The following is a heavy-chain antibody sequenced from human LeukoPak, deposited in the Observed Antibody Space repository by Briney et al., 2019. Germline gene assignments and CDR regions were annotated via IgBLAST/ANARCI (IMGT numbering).Heavy chain of an antibody. V-gene: IGHV1-2*02. CDR2: INPNSGGT. CDR3: ARTQGGSTYYDFWGGYYNFDY. D-gene: IGHD3-3*01. Sequence: GASVKVSCKASGYTFTGYYMHWVRQAPGQGLEWMGWINPNSGGTNYAQKFQGRVTMTRDTSISTAYMELSRLRSDDTAVYYCARTQGGSTYYDFWGGYYNFDYWGQGTLVTVSS. CDR1: GYTFTGYY. J-gene: IGHJ4*02.